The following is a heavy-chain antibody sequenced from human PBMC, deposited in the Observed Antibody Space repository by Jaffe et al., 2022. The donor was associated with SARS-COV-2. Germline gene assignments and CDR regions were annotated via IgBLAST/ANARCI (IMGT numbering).Heavy chain of an antibody. CDR2: IKQDGSEN. CDR3: ARGGGSPDY. CDR1: GFTFSSYW. D-gene: IGHD2-15*01. J-gene: IGHJ4*02. Sequence: EVQLVESGGGLVQPGGSLRLSCAASGFTFSSYWMSWVRQAPGKGLEWVASIKQDGSENYYVDSVKGRFTISRDNAKNSLYLQMDSLGAEDTAVYYCARGGGSPDYWGQGTLVTVSS. V-gene: IGHV3-7*03.